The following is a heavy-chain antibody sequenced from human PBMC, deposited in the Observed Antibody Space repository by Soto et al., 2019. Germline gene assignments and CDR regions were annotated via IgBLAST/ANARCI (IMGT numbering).Heavy chain of an antibody. V-gene: IGHV4-39*01. J-gene: IGHJ4*02. Sequence: SETLSLTCAVSGGPINRGSYYWGWIRQPPGKCLEWIGSIHYSGNTYYNPSLKSRVTISVDTSKNQFSLKLSSVTAADTAVYYCARQYYYDSGGYMDYWGQGALVTVSS. CDR1: GGPINRGSYY. D-gene: IGHD3-22*01. CDR3: ARQYYYDSGGYMDY. CDR2: IHYSGNT.